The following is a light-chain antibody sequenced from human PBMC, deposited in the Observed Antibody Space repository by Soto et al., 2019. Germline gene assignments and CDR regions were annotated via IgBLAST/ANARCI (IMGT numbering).Light chain of an antibody. Sequence: DIVMTQSPDSLAVSLGERATINCKSSQSVLYSSNNKNYLAWYQQKPGQPPKLLIYSASTRESGVPDRFSGSGSGTDFTLTISSLQAEDVAVYYCQQDYSTPQTFGQGTKVEIK. J-gene: IGKJ1*01. CDR2: SAS. V-gene: IGKV4-1*01. CDR3: QQDYSTPQT. CDR1: QSVLYSSNNKNY.